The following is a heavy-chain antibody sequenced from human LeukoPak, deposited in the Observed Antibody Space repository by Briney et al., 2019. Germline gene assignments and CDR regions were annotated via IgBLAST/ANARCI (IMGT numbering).Heavy chain of an antibody. Sequence: ASVKVSCKASGYTFKDYYMNWVRQAPGQGLEWMGWISAYNGNTNYAQKLQGRVTMTTDTSTSTAYMELRSLRSDDTAVYYCARVAVDIVVVPAAHDYWGQGTLVTVSS. CDR2: ISAYNGNT. CDR3: ARVAVDIVVVPAAHDY. J-gene: IGHJ4*02. CDR1: GYTFKDYY. V-gene: IGHV1-18*04. D-gene: IGHD2-2*03.